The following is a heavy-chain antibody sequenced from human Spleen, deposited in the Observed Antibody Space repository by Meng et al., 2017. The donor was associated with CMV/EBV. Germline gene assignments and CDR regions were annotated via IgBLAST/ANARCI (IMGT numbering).Heavy chain of an antibody. J-gene: IGHJ5*02. CDR3: ARDLDYDFWNPEGWFDP. D-gene: IGHD3-3*01. CDR1: GFTFSSYS. Sequence: GESLKISCAASGFTFSSYSMNWVRQAPGKGLEWVSSISSSSSYIYYADSVKGRFTIPRDNAKNSLYLQMNSLRAEDTAVYYCARDLDYDFWNPEGWFDPWGQGTLVTVSS. CDR2: ISSSSSYI. V-gene: IGHV3-21*01.